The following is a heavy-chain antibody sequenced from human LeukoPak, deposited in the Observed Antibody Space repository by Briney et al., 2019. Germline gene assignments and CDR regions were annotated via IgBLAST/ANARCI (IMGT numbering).Heavy chain of an antibody. Sequence: SETLSLTCAVYGGSFSSYYWSWIRQPPGKGLEWIGYIYYSGSTSYNPSLKSRVTISVDTSKNQFSLKLRSVTAADTAVYYCARYSGSYHHDAFEIWGQGTMVTVSS. CDR3: ARYSGSYHHDAFEI. CDR1: GGSFSSYY. V-gene: IGHV4-59*01. CDR2: IYYSGST. J-gene: IGHJ3*02. D-gene: IGHD1-26*01.